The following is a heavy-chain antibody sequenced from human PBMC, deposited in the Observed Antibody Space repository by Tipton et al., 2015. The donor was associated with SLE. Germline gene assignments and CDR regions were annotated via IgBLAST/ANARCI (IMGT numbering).Heavy chain of an antibody. CDR1: GGSIGPYY. D-gene: IGHD1-26*01. J-gene: IGHJ4*02. CDR2: IYFDGNS. CDR3: AGGSRSPVYY. V-gene: IGHV4-59*12. Sequence: TLSLTCTVSGGSIGPYYWHWIRQSPGKALEWIGYIYFDGNSNGRGNYNPSLKSRVTMSVDPSKMQFSLNLNSVTAADTAVYYCAGGSRSPVYYWGQGTLVTVSS.